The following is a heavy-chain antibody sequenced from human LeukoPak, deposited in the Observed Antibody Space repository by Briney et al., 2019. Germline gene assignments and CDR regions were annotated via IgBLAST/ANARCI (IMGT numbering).Heavy chain of an antibody. D-gene: IGHD6-25*01. Sequence: GGSLRLSCAASGFTVSTSYMNRVRQAPGKGLEWVSVIYGGGSTYYADSVRGRFTISRDNSKNTLYLQMNSLRAEDTAVYFCARGYSSGWPDFWGQGTLVTVSS. J-gene: IGHJ4*02. CDR1: GFTVSTSY. CDR2: IYGGGST. CDR3: ARGYSSGWPDF. V-gene: IGHV3-53*01.